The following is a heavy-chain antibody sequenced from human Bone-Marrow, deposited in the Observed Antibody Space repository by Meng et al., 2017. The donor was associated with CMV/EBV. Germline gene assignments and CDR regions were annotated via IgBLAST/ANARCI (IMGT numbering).Heavy chain of an antibody. CDR1: GYTFTSYD. D-gene: IGHD2-2*01. CDR3: ARDRHCSSTSCSMIDAFDI. V-gene: IGHV1-8*01. CDR2: MNPNSGNT. J-gene: IGHJ3*02. Sequence: ASVKVSCKASGYTFTSYDINWVRQATGQGLEWMGWMNPNSGNTGYAQKFQGRVTMTRNTSISTAYMELSSLRSEDTAVYYCARDRHCSSTSCSMIDAFDIWGQGTMVTVSS.